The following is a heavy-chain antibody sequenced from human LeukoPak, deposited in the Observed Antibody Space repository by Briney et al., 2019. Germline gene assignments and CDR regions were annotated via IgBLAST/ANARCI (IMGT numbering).Heavy chain of an antibody. D-gene: IGHD1-14*01. Sequence: ASVKVSCKVSGYTLTELSMHWVRQAPGKGLEWMGGFDPEDGETIYAQKFQGRVTTTEDTSTDTAYMELSSLRSEDTAVYYCATWVSGTGDYWGQGTLVTVSS. J-gene: IGHJ4*02. CDR2: FDPEDGET. V-gene: IGHV1-24*01. CDR1: GYTLTELS. CDR3: ATWVSGTGDY.